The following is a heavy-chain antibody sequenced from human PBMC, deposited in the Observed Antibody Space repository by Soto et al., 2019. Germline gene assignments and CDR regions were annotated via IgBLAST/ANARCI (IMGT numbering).Heavy chain of an antibody. CDR3: ARRIVLVPAASSRYFDY. D-gene: IGHD2-2*01. CDR2: INHNTNT. CDR1: GGSFSDTY. Sequence: PSETLSLTCAVYGGSFSDTYWNWFRQPPGKGLEWIGEINHNTNTIYNPSLTSRVTISVDTSKNHFSLKLSSVTAADTAVYYCARRIVLVPAASSRYFDYCGQGTPVTVSS. V-gene: IGHV4-34*01. J-gene: IGHJ4*02.